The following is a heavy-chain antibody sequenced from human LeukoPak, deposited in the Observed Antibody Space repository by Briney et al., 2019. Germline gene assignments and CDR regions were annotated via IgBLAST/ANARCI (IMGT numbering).Heavy chain of an antibody. J-gene: IGHJ4*02. CDR3: ARLDSGDYFFDY. V-gene: IGHV4-39*01. CDR2: VFYSGTT. Sequence: PSETLSLTCTVPGGSLSSGRYYWGWIRQPPGKGLEWLGTVFYSGTTYYNPSLKSRVTISVDTSKNQFSLGLRSVTAADTAVYYCARLDSGDYFFDYWGQGTLVTVSS. D-gene: IGHD4-17*01. CDR1: GGSLSSGRYY.